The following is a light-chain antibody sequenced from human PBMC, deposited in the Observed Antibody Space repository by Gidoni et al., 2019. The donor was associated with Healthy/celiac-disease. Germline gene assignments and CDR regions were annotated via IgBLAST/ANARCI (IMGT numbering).Light chain of an antibody. V-gene: IGKV1-5*03. Sequence: DIQMTQSPSTLSASVGDRVTITCRARQSISSWLAWYQQKPGQAPKLLIYKASSLESGVPSRFSGSGSGTGFTLTISSLQPDDFATYYCQQYNSYPYTFGQGTKLEIK. J-gene: IGKJ2*01. CDR3: QQYNSYPYT. CDR2: KAS. CDR1: QSISSW.